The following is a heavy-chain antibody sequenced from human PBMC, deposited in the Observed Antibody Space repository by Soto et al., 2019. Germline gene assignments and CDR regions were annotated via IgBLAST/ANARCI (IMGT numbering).Heavy chain of an antibody. D-gene: IGHD3-10*01. Sequence: QVQLQESGPGLVKPSETLSLTCTVSGGSISSINNHFSNHYCSWIRLSPGKGLEWIGYISNIGFTRPNHSPRRRVSISVDTSKNQFSLQLTSATAADRAVYYCTTQGFGGLHGLVDGWGQGTTVTVSS. J-gene: IGHJ6*02. CDR2: ISNIGFT. CDR3: TTQGFGGLHGLVDG. V-gene: IGHV4-61*01. CDR1: GGSISSINNHFSNHY.